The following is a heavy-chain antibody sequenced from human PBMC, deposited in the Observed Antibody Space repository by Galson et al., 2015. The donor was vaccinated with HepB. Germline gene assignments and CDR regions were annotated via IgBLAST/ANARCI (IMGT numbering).Heavy chain of an antibody. CDR3: AKGYGLFDS. D-gene: IGHD3-16*01. CDR1: GFAFHSHA. Sequence: SLRLSCAASGFAFHSHAMSWVRQAPGKGLEWISGISGNGDSTLYAVSVKGRFTVSRDNSKNMLYLQMGSLTAEDTGLYFCAKGYGLFDSWAQGILVTVSS. V-gene: IGHV3-23*01. J-gene: IGHJ5*01. CDR2: ISGNGDST.